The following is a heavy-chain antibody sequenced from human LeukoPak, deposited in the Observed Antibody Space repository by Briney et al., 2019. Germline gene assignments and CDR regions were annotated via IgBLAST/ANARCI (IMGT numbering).Heavy chain of an antibody. D-gene: IGHD3-22*01. CDR2: IYHSGST. J-gene: IGHJ4*02. Sequence: PSQTLSLTCTVSGGSISSGGYYWSWIRQPPGKGLEWIGYIYHSGSTYYNPSLKSRVTISVDRSKNQFSPKLSSVTAADTAVYYCARAVTTYYYDSSGYSDYWGQGTLVTVSS. CDR1: GGSISSGGYY. V-gene: IGHV4-30-2*01. CDR3: ARAVTTYYYDSSGYSDY.